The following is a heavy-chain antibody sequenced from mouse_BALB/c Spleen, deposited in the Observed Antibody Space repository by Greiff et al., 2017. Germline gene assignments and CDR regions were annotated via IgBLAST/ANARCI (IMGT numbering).Heavy chain of an antibody. CDR1: GFTFSSFG. CDR3: ARSGFLYGYVPDY. J-gene: IGHJ2*01. CDR2: ISSGSSTI. D-gene: IGHD1-2*01. V-gene: IGHV5-17*02. Sequence: EVQRVESGGGLVQPGGSRKLSCAASGFTFSSFGMHWVRQAPEKGLEWVAYISSGSSTIYYADTVKGRFTISRDNPKNTLFLQMTSLRSEDTAMYYCARSGFLYGYVPDYWGQGTTLTVSS.